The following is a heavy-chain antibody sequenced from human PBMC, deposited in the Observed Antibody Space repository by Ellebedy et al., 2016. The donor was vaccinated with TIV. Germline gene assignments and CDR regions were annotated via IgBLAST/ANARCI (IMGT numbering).Heavy chain of an antibody. CDR1: GFTFKNYA. D-gene: IGHD3-10*01. CDR2: IIGSGGST. J-gene: IGHJ6*02. CDR3: AKIKGFRITMVRGGPNADYGMDV. Sequence: GGSLRLXXAASGFTFKNYAMAWVRQAPGKGLEWVSAIIGSGGSTYYADSVKGRFTISRDNSKNTLYLQMNSLRAEDTAVYYCAKIKGFRITMVRGGPNADYGMDVWGQGTTVTVSS. V-gene: IGHV3-23*01.